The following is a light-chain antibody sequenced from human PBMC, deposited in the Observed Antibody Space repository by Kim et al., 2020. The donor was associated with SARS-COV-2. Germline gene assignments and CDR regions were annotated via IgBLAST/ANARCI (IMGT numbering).Light chain of an antibody. Sequence: GQRVTISCSGSNSNIVTNYVFWYQQFPGTAPKLLIYRNSQRPSGVPDRFSGSKSGTSASLAISGLRSEDEADYYCATWDDSLSGPVFGGGTQLTVL. J-gene: IGLJ3*02. CDR1: NSNIVTNY. CDR3: ATWDDSLSGPV. CDR2: RNS. V-gene: IGLV1-47*01.